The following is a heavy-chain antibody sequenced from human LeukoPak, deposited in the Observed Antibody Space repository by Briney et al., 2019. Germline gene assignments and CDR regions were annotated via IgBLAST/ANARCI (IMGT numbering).Heavy chain of an antibody. J-gene: IGHJ6*03. CDR3: ARGSTGTFLYYYYYYMDV. CDR1: GGSFSGYY. V-gene: IGHV4-34*01. D-gene: IGHD2/OR15-2a*01. CDR2: INHSGST. Sequence: SETLSLTCAVYGGSFSGYYWSWVRQPPGKGLEWIGEINHSGSTNYNPSLKSRITISVDTSKNQFSLKLSSVTAADTAVYYCARGSTGTFLYYYYYYMDVWGKGTTVTVSS.